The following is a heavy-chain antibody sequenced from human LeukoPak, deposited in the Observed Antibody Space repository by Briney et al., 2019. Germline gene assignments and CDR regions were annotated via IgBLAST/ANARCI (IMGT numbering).Heavy chain of an antibody. D-gene: IGHD6-19*01. V-gene: IGHV4-61*02. CDR1: GGSISSGSYY. J-gene: IGHJ1*01. CDR3: ADMAVAGNKGHFQH. Sequence: PSQTLSLTCTVSGGSISSGSYYWSWIRQPAGKGLEWIGRIYTSGSTNYNPSPKSRVTISVDTSKNQFSLKLSSVTAADTAVYYCADMAVAGNKGHFQHWGQGTLVTVFS. CDR2: IYTSGST.